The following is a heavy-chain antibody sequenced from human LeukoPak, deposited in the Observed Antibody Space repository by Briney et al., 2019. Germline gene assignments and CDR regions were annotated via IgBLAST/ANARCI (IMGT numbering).Heavy chain of an antibody. D-gene: IGHD3-22*01. CDR2: IYYSGST. J-gene: IGHJ4*02. Sequence: SETLSLTCTVSGGSISSYYWSWIRQPPGKGLEWIGYIYYSGSTNYNPSLKSRVTISVDTSKNQFSLKLSSVTAADTAVYYCARVCRYYDSSGPGDYFDYWGQGTLVTVSS. CDR1: GGSISSYY. CDR3: ARVCRYYDSSGPGDYFDY. V-gene: IGHV4-59*01.